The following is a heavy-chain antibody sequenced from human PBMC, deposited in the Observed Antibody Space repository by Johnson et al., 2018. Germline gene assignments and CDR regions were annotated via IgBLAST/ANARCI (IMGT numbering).Heavy chain of an antibody. CDR1: GFTFDDYA. Sequence: EVQLVESGGGLVQPGRSLRLSCAASGFTFDDYAMHWVRQAPGKGLEWVSGISWNSGSIGYADSVKGRFTISRDNAKNSLYLQMNRLGAEDTALYYCAKGGSFGYYDYYYMDVWGKGTTVTVSS. CDR2: ISWNSGSI. CDR3: AKGGSFGYYDYYYMDV. D-gene: IGHD5-18*01. J-gene: IGHJ6*03. V-gene: IGHV3-9*01.